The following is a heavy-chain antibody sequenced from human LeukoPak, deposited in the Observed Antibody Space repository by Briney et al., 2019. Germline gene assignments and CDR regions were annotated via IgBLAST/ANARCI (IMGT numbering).Heavy chain of an antibody. CDR1: GFTFSSYV. Sequence: AGGSLRLSCAASGFTFSSYVMIWVRQAPGKGLEWVSTINGRGDTTYYADYVKGRFTISIDKSKLSFNLQMNSLRAEDTALYYCAKDFHGDFPYFFDYWGQGTLVTVSS. J-gene: IGHJ4*02. CDR3: AKDFHGDFPYFFDY. V-gene: IGHV3-23*01. CDR2: INGRGDTT.